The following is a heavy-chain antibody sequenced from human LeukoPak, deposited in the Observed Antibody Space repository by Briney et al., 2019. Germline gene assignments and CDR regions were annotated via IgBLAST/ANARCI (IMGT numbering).Heavy chain of an antibody. D-gene: IGHD6-13*01. Sequence: GGSLRLSCAASGFTFSSYAMTWVHQAPGKGLEWVSLISGSGDSTYYADSVKGRFTISRDNSKNTVYLQMNSLRAEDTAVYYCAKKGGSSWYPLDYWGQGTLVTVSS. J-gene: IGHJ4*02. CDR3: AKKGGSSWYPLDY. CDR1: GFTFSSYA. CDR2: ISGSGDST. V-gene: IGHV3-23*01.